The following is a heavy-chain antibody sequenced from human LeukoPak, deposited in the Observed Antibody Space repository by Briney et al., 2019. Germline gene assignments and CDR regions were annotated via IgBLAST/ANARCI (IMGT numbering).Heavy chain of an antibody. D-gene: IGHD3-3*01. V-gene: IGHV3-23*01. CDR2: ISGSGGST. Sequence: GGSLRLSCAASGFTFSSYAMSWVRQAPGKGLEWVSAISGSGGSTYYADSEKGRFTISRDNSKNTLYLQMNSLRAEDTAVYYCAKKQITIFGVADYVDYWGQGTLVTVSS. J-gene: IGHJ4*02. CDR1: GFTFSSYA. CDR3: AKKQITIFGVADYVDY.